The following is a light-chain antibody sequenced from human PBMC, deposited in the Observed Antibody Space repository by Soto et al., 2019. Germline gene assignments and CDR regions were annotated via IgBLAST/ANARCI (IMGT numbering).Light chain of an antibody. CDR2: GAS. CDR1: QSITSNY. V-gene: IGKV3-20*01. Sequence: ETVLTQSPGTLSLSPGERATLSCRASQSITSNYLAWYQQKPGQAPRLLISGASSRATDIPDRFSGSGSGTDFTLTISRLEPEDFAVYYCQQYGSSRPYTFGQGNRLEIK. CDR3: QQYGSSRPYT. J-gene: IGKJ2*01.